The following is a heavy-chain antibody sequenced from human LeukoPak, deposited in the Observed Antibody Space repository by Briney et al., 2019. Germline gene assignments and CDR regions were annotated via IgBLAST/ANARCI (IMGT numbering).Heavy chain of an antibody. J-gene: IGHJ2*01. D-gene: IGHD2-2*01. CDR1: GGSFSGYY. Sequence: PSETLSLTCAVYGGSFSGYYCSWIRQPPGKGLEWVGEINHSGSTNYSPSLKSRVTISVDTSKNQFSLKLSSVTAADTAVYYCARGGLTNFTSIVVVPAATLGVWYFDLWGRGTLVTVSS. V-gene: IGHV4-34*01. CDR3: ARGGLTNFTSIVVVPAATLGVWYFDL. CDR2: INHSGST.